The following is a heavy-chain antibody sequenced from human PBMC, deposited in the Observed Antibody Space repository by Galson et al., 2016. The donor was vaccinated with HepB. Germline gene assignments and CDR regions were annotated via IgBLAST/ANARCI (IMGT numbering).Heavy chain of an antibody. CDR3: ARATDYFNSSGHRNPHFDY. D-gene: IGHD3-22*01. J-gene: IGHJ4*02. CDR2: INSNTGGT. CDR1: GYTFTGHY. V-gene: IGHV1-2*04. Sequence: SVKVSCKASGYTFTGHYMHWVRQAPGKGLEWLGWINSNTGGTHYAQKFQGWVTMTRDTSIRTAYMELSRLRADDTAVYYCARATDYFNSSGHRNPHFDYWGQGIPVTVSS.